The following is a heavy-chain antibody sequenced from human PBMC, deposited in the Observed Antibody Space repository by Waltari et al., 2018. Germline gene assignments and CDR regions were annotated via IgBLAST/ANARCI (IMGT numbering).Heavy chain of an antibody. CDR3: AKDHPGYYDSSGYYPTPFDY. CDR2: ISGSGGST. CDR1: GFTFSSYA. Sequence: EVQLVESGGGLVQPGGSLRLSCAASGFTFSSYAMSWVRQAPGKGLGLVSAISGSGGSTYNADSVKGRFTISRDNSKNTLYLQMNSLRAEDTAVYYCAKDHPGYYDSSGYYPTPFDYWGQGTLVTVSS. V-gene: IGHV3-23*04. J-gene: IGHJ4*02. D-gene: IGHD3-22*01.